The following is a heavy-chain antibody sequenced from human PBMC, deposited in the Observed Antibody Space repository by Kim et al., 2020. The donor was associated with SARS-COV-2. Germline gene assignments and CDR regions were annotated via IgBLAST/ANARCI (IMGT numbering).Heavy chain of an antibody. CDR2: I. J-gene: IGHJ4*02. V-gene: IGHV3-30*01. CDR3: MAEIGSRSFDH. D-gene: IGHD3-10*01. Sequence: ISYPDSVKGRFIISRDNTKSTLYLQMNSLRPEDTAVYYCMAEIGSRSFDHWGQVTLVTVSS.